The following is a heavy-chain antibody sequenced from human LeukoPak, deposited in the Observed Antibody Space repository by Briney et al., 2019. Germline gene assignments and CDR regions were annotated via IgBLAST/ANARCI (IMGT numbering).Heavy chain of an antibody. CDR3: ATIDY. CDR2: IRYDESNK. V-gene: IGHV3-30*02. Sequence: PGGSLRLSCAASRFTLSSYGMHSVPQAPGKGLEWVAFIRYDESNKYYADSVKGRFTISRDNDKNSLYLQVNSLRAEDTAVYYCATIDYWGQGTLVTVSS. J-gene: IGHJ4*02. CDR1: RFTLSSYG.